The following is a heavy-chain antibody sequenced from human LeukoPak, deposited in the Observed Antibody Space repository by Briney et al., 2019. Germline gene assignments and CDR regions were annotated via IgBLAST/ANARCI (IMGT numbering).Heavy chain of an antibody. CDR1: GGSISSSRYY. J-gene: IGHJ3*02. V-gene: IGHV4-39*01. D-gene: IGHD6-19*01. Sequence: PSETLSLTCTVSGGSISSSRYYWGWIRQPPGKGLEWIGSMSYSGSTYYNPSLKSRVTISVDTPKNQFSLKLSSVTAADTAVYYCARRRWLDYAFDIWGQGTMVTVSS. CDR2: MSYSGST. CDR3: ARRRWLDYAFDI.